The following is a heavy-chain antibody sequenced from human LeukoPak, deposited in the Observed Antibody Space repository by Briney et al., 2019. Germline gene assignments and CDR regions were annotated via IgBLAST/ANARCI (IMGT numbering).Heavy chain of an antibody. CDR1: GFTFSDSA. J-gene: IGHJ4*02. Sequence: GGSLRLSCAASGFTFSDSAMHWVRQASGKGLEWVGRIRSKVNSYATAYVASVKGRFTISRDDSKNTAYLQMNSLKTEDTAVYYCARLSKHYWGQGILVTVSS. CDR2: IRSKVNSYAT. V-gene: IGHV3-73*01. CDR3: ARLSKHY.